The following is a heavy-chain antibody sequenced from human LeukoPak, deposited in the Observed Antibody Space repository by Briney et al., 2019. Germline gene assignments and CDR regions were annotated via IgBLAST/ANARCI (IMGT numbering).Heavy chain of an antibody. V-gene: IGHV3-23*01. Sequence: PGGSLRLSCAASGFTFGNHGMTWVRQAPGKGLEWVSSISGSGGGTYYADSVKGRFTISRDNSKNTVYLQMNSLRAEDTALYFCARGATRATRHFDLWSRGTLVTVSS. J-gene: IGHJ2*01. CDR1: GFTFGNHG. CDR2: ISGSGGGT. CDR3: ARGATRATRHFDL. D-gene: IGHD2-15*01.